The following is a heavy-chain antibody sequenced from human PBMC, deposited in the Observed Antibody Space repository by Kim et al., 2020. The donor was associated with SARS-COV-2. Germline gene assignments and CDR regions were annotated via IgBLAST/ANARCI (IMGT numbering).Heavy chain of an antibody. CDR2: IYHSGST. V-gene: IGHV4-38-2*02. CDR3: ARDPNRAIQLWPGPYYYG. CDR1: GYSISSGYY. J-gene: IGHJ6*01. Sequence: SETLSLTCTVSGYSISSGYYWGWIRQPPGKGLEWIGSIYHSGSTYYNPSLKSRVTISVDTSKNQFSLKLSSVTAADTAVYYCARDPNRAIQLWPGPYYYG. D-gene: IGHD5-18*01.